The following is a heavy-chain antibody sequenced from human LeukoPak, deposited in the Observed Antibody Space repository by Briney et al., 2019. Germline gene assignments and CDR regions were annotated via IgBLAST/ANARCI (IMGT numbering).Heavy chain of an antibody. CDR2: IIPIFGTA. CDR1: GGTFSSYA. D-gene: IGHD3-10*01. Sequence: GASVKVSCKASGGTFSSYAISWVRQAPGQGPEWMGGIIPIFGTANYAQKFQGRVTITADESTSTAYMELSSLRSEDTAVYYCARANGSGSYRWGQGTLVTVSS. CDR3: ARANGSGSYR. J-gene: IGHJ4*02. V-gene: IGHV1-69*13.